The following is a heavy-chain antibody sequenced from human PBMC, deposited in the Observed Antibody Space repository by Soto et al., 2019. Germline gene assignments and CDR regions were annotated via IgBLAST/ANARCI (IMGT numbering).Heavy chain of an antibody. V-gene: IGHV3-23*01. Sequence: GGSLRLSCTASGFTFSSYDMSWGRQAPGKGLEWVSVISDNGGATYYVDSVKGRFTISRDNSRNILYLQMNSLRVEDTAVYYCTKRLGSTATTYGDSWGQGTLVTVSS. J-gene: IGHJ4*02. CDR3: TKRLGSTATTYGDS. CDR2: ISDNGGAT. CDR1: GFTFSSYD. D-gene: IGHD1-1*01.